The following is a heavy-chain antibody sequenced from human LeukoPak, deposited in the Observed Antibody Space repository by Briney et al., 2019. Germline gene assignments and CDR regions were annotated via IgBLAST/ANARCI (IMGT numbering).Heavy chain of an antibody. CDR3: ARLTLTGSLN. J-gene: IGHJ4*02. CDR2: INHSGST. V-gene: IGHV4-34*01. Sequence: SETLSLTCAVYGGSFSGYYWSWIRQPPGKGLEWIGEINHSGSTNYNPSLKSRVTISVDTSKNQFSQKLSSVTAADTAVYYCARLTLTGSLNWGQGTLVTVSS. D-gene: IGHD7-27*01. CDR1: GGSFSGYY.